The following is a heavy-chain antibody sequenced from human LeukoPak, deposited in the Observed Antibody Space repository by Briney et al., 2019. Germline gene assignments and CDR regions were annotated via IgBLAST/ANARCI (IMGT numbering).Heavy chain of an antibody. V-gene: IGHV3-21*01. D-gene: IGHD1-26*01. Sequence: PGGSLRLSCAASGFTLSTYSMNWVRQAPGKGLEWVSSISSSNSYIYYADSVKGRFTISRDNAKNSLYLQMNSLRAEDTAVYYCARHGVGARFDYWGQGTLVTVSS. CDR1: GFTLSTYS. CDR2: ISSSNSYI. CDR3: ARHGVGARFDY. J-gene: IGHJ4*02.